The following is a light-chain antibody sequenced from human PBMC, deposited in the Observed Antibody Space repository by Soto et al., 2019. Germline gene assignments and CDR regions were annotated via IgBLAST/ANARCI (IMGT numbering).Light chain of an antibody. CDR3: QQYNNWSWT. CDR1: QSISDT. CDR2: GAS. Sequence: THSPATRSVARDGMATLSFRASQSISDTLAWYQQKPGQAPRLLIHGASTRATGFPARFSGSGSGTDFTLTISSLQSEDFAVYYCQQYNNWSWTFGQGTKVDIK. V-gene: IGKV3-15*01. J-gene: IGKJ1*01.